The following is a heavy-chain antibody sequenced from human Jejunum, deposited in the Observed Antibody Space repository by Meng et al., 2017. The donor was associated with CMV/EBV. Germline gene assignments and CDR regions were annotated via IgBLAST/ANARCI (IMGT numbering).Heavy chain of an antibody. V-gene: IGHV1-18*01. Sequence: QVQLVQSGAEATEPWVSVKVSCEASGFIFTSYAISWVRQAPVQGLQYLGWISAYNGNTNYAKELQGRVTMTTDTSTSTAYMELRSLRFDDTAVYYCARFYCSSTSCPHVLFDYWGQGTLVTVSS. CDR2: ISAYNGNT. CDR3: ARFYCSSTSCPHVLFDY. J-gene: IGHJ4*02. D-gene: IGHD2-2*01. CDR1: GFIFTSYA.